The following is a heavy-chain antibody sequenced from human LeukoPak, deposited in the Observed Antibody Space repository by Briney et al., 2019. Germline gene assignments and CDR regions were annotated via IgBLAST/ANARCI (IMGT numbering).Heavy chain of an antibody. CDR2: ISGSGGST. J-gene: IGHJ4*02. CDR1: GFTFSSYA. V-gene: IGHV3-23*01. Sequence: GGSLRLSCAASGFTFSSYAMSWVRQAPGKGLEWVSAISGSGGSTYYADSVKGRFTISRDNSKNTLYLQMNSLRAEDTAVYYCARDANHIVVVPAAINYWGQGTLVTVSS. CDR3: ARDANHIVVVPAAINY. D-gene: IGHD2-2*01.